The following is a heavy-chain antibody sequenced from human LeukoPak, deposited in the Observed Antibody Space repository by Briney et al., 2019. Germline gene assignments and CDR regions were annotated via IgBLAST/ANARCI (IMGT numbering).Heavy chain of an antibody. J-gene: IGHJ6*02. Sequence: GGSLRLSCAASGFTFSSYAMHWVRQAPGKGLEWVAVISYDGSNKYYADSVKGRFTISRDNSKNTLYLQMNSLRAEDTAVYYCARDIRAVAGPGGMDVWGQGTTVTVSS. CDR2: ISYDGSNK. D-gene: IGHD6-19*01. V-gene: IGHV3-30-3*01. CDR3: ARDIRAVAGPGGMDV. CDR1: GFTFSSYA.